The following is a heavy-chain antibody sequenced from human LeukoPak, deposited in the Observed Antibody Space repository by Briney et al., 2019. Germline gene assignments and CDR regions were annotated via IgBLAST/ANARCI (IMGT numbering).Heavy chain of an antibody. Sequence: ASVKVSCKVSGGTKYYAISWVRQAPGQGLEWMGMINPGDGSTTYRQKFQGRVTMTRDTSTSTVYMELSGLRFEDTAVYYCARDAGSSWHNWGQGTLVTVSS. CDR2: INPGDGST. CDR3: ARDAGSSWHN. V-gene: IGHV1-46*02. CDR1: GGTKYYA. J-gene: IGHJ4*02. D-gene: IGHD6-13*01.